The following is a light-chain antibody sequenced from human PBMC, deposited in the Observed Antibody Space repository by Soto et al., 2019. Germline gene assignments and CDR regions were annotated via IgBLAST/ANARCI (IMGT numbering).Light chain of an antibody. CDR3: QQYAASPRT. J-gene: IGKJ1*01. CDR2: GVS. Sequence: EIVLTQSPGTLSLSPRERATLSCRASQSVSSNYLAWYQHRPGQAPRLLIYGVSNRAPGIPDRFSGSGSGTHFTLTIRRLEPEDFAVYYCQQYAASPRTFGQGTQVEVK. CDR1: QSVSSNY. V-gene: IGKV3-20*01.